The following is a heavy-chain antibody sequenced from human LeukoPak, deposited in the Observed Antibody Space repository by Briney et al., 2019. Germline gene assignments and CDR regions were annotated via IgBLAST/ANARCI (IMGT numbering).Heavy chain of an antibody. CDR2: IQYDGSNE. CDR3: ARSNYYDSRSWGFDI. CDR1: GFSFSSYG. V-gene: IGHV3-30*02. J-gene: IGHJ3*02. Sequence: GGSLRLSCAASGFSFSSYGMHWVRQAPGKGLEWVAYIQYDGSNEQFADSVKGRFSISRDSSKNILNLQMNSLRAEDTAVYYCARSNYYDSRSWGFDIWGQGTMVTVSS. D-gene: IGHD3-22*01.